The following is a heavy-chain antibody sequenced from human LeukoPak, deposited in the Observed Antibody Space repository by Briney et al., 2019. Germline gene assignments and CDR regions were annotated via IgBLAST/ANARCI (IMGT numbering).Heavy chain of an antibody. D-gene: IGHD3-10*01. CDR2: ITGSGDST. CDR3: ARHLTSGTYDA. J-gene: IGHJ5*02. V-gene: IGHV3-23*01. CDR1: GFTFSGYA. Sequence: GGYLRLSCAGSGFTFSGYAMSWVRQAPGKGLEWVSTITGSGDSTFYPDSVKGRFTISRDNSKSTLFLQMNSLRAEDTALYYCARHLTSGTYDAWAQGTLVTVSS.